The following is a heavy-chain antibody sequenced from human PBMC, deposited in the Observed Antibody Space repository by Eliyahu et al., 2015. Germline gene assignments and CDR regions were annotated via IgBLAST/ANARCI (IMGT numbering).Heavy chain of an antibody. CDR3: ARAQTELGDRDYFDY. CDR2: TYYRSKWYN. CDR1: GDSVSSNSAX. J-gene: IGHJ4*02. D-gene: IGHD3-16*01. Sequence: ISGDSVSSNSAXWNWIRQSPSRGXEWLGRTYYRSKWYNDYAVSVKSRITINPDTSKNQFSLQLNSVTPEDTAVYYCARAQTELGDRDYFDYWGQGTLVTVSS. V-gene: IGHV6-1*01.